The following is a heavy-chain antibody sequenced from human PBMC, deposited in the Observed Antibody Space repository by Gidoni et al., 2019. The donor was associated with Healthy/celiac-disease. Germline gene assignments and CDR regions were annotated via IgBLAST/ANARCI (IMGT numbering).Heavy chain of an antibody. CDR1: GYTFTDYY. J-gene: IGHJ4*02. Sequence: EVQLVQSGAEVKKPGATVKISCKVSGYTFTDYYMHWVQQAPGKGLEWMGRVDPEDGETIYEEKFQGRVTITADTSTDTAYMELSSLRSEDTAVYYCATGVPNYYDSSGYYGFDYWGQGTLVTVSS. D-gene: IGHD3-22*01. V-gene: IGHV1-69-2*01. CDR2: VDPEDGET. CDR3: ATGVPNYYDSSGYYGFDY.